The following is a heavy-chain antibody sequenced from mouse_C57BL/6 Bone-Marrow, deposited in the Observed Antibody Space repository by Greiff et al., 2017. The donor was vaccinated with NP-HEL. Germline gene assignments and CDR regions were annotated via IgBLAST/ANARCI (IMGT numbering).Heavy chain of an antibody. CDR2: ISSGSSTI. D-gene: IGHD1-1*01. CDR3: ARGALFITTAYAMDY. V-gene: IGHV5-17*01. J-gene: IGHJ4*01. Sequence: EVKVVESGGGLVKPGGSLKLSCAASGFTFSDYGMHWVRQAPEKGLEWVAYISSGSSTIYYADTVKGRFTISRDNAKNTLFLQMTSLRSEDTAMYYCARGALFITTAYAMDYWGQGTSVTVSS. CDR1: GFTFSDYG.